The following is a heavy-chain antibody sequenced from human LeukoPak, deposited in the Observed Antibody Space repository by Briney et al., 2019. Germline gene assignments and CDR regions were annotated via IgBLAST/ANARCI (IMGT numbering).Heavy chain of an antibody. CDR1: GFTFSNHW. V-gene: IGHV3-74*03. Sequence: PGGSLRLSCAASGFTFSNHWMHWVRQAPGKGLVWVSRIDERGRNAMYADSVKGRFSISRDNAKNTVNLQMNSLRGEDTGVYYCIRDEALWRLDYWGQGTLVTVPS. CDR3: IRDEALWRLDY. D-gene: IGHD2-21*01. CDR2: IDERGRNA. J-gene: IGHJ4*02.